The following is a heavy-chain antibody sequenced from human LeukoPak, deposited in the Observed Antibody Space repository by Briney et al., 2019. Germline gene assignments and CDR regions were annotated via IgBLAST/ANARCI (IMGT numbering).Heavy chain of an antibody. D-gene: IGHD1-26*01. CDR3: AKGGKWDVTPFDY. CDR1: GFTSIAYA. V-gene: IGHV3-23*01. Sequence: RPGGSLRLSCVGSGFTSIAYALTWARQAPGKGLEWVSTISGGGGSTYYADSVKGRFTISRDNSKNTLYLQVNSLRAEDTAVYYCAKGGKWDVTPFDYWGQGTLVTVSS. CDR2: ISGGGGST. J-gene: IGHJ4*02.